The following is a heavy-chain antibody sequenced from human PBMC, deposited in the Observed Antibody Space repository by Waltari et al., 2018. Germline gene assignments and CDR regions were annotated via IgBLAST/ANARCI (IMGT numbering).Heavy chain of an antibody. D-gene: IGHD2-21*01. CDR3: ATEGGYCGGDCFDY. Sequence: QVQLQESGPGLVKPSETLSLTCTVSGGAISSHYWSWIRQPPGKGLEWIGYIYYSGSTNYNPSLKSRVTISVDTSKNQFSLKLSSATAADTAVYYCATEGGYCGGDCFDYWGQGTLVTVSS. CDR2: IYYSGST. CDR1: GGAISSHY. V-gene: IGHV4-59*11. J-gene: IGHJ4*02.